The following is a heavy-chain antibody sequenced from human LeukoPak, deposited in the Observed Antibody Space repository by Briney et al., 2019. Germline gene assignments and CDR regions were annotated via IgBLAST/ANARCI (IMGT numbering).Heavy chain of an antibody. J-gene: IGHJ4*02. CDR2: IWYDGSNK. CDR1: GFTFSSYG. Sequence: TGGSLRLSCAASGFTFSSYGMHWVRQAPGKGLEWVAVIWYDGSNKYYADSVKSRFTISRDNSKNTLYLQMNSLRAEDTAVYYCARYSGSGYFDYWGQGTLVTVSS. V-gene: IGHV3-33*01. D-gene: IGHD1-26*01. CDR3: ARYSGSGYFDY.